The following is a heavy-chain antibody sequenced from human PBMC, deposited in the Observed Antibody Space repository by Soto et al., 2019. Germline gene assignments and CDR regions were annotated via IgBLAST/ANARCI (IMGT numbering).Heavy chain of an antibody. CDR2: IDPSDSYT. CDR3: ARSCSYGQGYYFQRMDV. J-gene: IGHJ6*03. V-gene: IGHV5-10-1*01. D-gene: IGHD5-18*01. CDR1: GYSFTSYW. Sequence: GESLKISCKGSGYSFTSYWISWVRQMPGKGLEWMGRIDPSDSYTNYSPSFQGHVTISADKSISTAYLQWSSLKASDTAMYYCARSCSYGQGYYFQRMDVWGKGTTVTVS.